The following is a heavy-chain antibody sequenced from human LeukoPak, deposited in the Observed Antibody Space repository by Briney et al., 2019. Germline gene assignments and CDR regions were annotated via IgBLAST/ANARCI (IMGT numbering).Heavy chain of an antibody. CDR3: ARGDFDWLLIDY. V-gene: IGHV4-61*02. J-gene: IGHJ4*02. CDR1: GGSISSGSYY. Sequence: SQTLSLTCTVSGGSISSGSYYWSWIRQPAGKGLEWIGRIYTSGSTNYNPSLKSRVTISVDTSKNQFSLKLSSVTAADTAVYYCARGDFDWLLIDYWGQGTLVTVSS. D-gene: IGHD3-9*01. CDR2: IYTSGST.